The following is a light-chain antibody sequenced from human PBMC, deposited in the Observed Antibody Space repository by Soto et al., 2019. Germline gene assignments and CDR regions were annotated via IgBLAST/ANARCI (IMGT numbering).Light chain of an antibody. CDR2: YSS. CDR1: QSVRTN. J-gene: IGKJ1*01. CDR3: QQYAYWPET. V-gene: IGKV3D-15*01. Sequence: EIVLTQSPATLSLFPGGRGTLSSGASQSVRTNLAWYQQRPGQAPRLLIHYSSTRATDVPARFSGSGSGTNFTLAISSLQSEDFAVYFCQQYAYWPETFGQGTKGDIK.